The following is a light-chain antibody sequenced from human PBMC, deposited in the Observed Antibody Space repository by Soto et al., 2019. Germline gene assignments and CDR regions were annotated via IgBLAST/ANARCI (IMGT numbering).Light chain of an antibody. CDR1: QSFSSVY. Sequence: EIVLTQSPGTLPLSPGERATLSCRASQSFSSVYLAWYQQRPGQAPRLLIHGASTRATGIPDRFSGSGSGTDFTLTISRLEPEDFAVYYCQHFDTSLRGTFGQGTKVDIK. CDR2: GAS. J-gene: IGKJ1*01. CDR3: QHFDTSLRGT. V-gene: IGKV3-20*01.